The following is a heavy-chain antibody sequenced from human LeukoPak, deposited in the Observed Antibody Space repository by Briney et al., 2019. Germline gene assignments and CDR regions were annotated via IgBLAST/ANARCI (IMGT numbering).Heavy chain of an antibody. D-gene: IGHD3-3*01. V-gene: IGHV3-30*02. CDR1: GFTFSSYG. J-gene: IGHJ4*02. Sequence: PGGSLRLSCAASGFTFSSYGMHWVRQAPGKGLEWVAFIRYDGSNKYYADSVKGRFTISRDNSKNTLYLQMNSLRAEDTAVYYCAKQYDFWSGYYFDYWGQGTLVTVSS. CDR2: IRYDGSNK. CDR3: AKQYDFWSGYYFDY.